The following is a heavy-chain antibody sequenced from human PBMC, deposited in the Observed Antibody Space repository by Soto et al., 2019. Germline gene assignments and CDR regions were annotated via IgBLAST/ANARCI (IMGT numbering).Heavy chain of an antibody. V-gene: IGHV3-33*01. CDR1: GFTFRNHG. Sequence: QVQLVESGGGVVQPGRSLRLSCAASGFTFRNHGMHWVRQAPGKGLEWVAVIWYDGSNQYYAESVKGRFTISRDNSKDTMYLLMNSLRDEDTAVYYCARWSNNKVVDPWGQGTLVTVSS. D-gene: IGHD1-1*01. CDR3: ARWSNNKVVDP. J-gene: IGHJ5*02. CDR2: IWYDGSNQ.